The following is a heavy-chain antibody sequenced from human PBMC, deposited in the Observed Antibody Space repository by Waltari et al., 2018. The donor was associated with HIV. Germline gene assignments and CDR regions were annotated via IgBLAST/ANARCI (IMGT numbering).Heavy chain of an antibody. D-gene: IGHD2-15*01. J-gene: IGHJ4*01. V-gene: IGHV1-2*06. CDR2: INPDSGDT. CDR3: ARGEDISLTHLPPGFRLEF. Sequence: QTLLMPSASQVKSPGASLTLSCQFSGDRFPSHFFSFLRPAPGQGFEWLGRINPDSGDTTYSQTFQTRVTMTRDTASASTYMELTRLTSADTAMYFCARGEDISLTHLPPGFRLEFWGHGTLVTVSS. CDR1: GDRFPSHF.